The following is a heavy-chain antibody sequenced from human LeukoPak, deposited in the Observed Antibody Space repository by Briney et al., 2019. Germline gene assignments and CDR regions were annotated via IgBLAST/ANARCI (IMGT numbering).Heavy chain of an antibody. V-gene: IGHV4-4*07. CDR2: IYTSGST. J-gene: IGHJ4*02. CDR1: GGSISTYY. Sequence: PSETLSLTCTVSGGSISTYYWSWIRQPAGKGLEWIGRIYTSGSTIYNPSLMSRITMSVDTSKNQFSLKLSSVTAADTAVYYCARSIYDSSGYWDYYFDYWGQGTLVTVSS. CDR3: ARSIYDSSGYWDYYFDY. D-gene: IGHD3-22*01.